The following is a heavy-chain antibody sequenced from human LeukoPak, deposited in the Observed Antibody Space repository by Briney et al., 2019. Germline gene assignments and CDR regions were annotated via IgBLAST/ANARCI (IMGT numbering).Heavy chain of an antibody. CDR2: ISGYNGKT. D-gene: IGHD4-11*01. Sequence: GTSVKVSCKASGYTFNTYGITWVRQAPGQGLEWMGWISGYNGKTKYAQKLQDRVTMTTDTSTSTAYMELRSLRSDDTAVYYCAREGPTYDYSNYVPIWGQGTMVTVSS. J-gene: IGHJ3*02. CDR1: GYTFNTYG. V-gene: IGHV1-18*01. CDR3: AREGPTYDYSNYVPI.